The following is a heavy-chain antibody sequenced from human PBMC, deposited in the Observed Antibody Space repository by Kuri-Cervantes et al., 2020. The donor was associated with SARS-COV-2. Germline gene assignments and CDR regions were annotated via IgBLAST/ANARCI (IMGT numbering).Heavy chain of an antibody. Sequence: GESLKISCAASGFTFSRYNMNWVRQAPGKGLEWVSSISSSGTYIYYADSVKGRFTTSRDNAKNSLFLRMDSLRAEDTAVYYCAKETFDYWGQGTLVTVSS. V-gene: IGHV3-21*01. CDR1: GFTFSRYN. CDR3: AKETFDY. J-gene: IGHJ4*02. CDR2: ISSSGTYI.